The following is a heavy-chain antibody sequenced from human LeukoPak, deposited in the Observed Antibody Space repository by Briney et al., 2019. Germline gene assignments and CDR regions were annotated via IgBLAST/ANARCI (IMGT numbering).Heavy chain of an antibody. CDR1: GFTFSSYA. J-gene: IGHJ4*02. V-gene: IGHV3-23*01. CDR3: ARHYYYDSSGYYLEFDY. D-gene: IGHD3-22*01. Sequence: PGGSLRLSCAASGFTFSSYAMSWVRQAPGKGLEWVSAISGSGGSTYYADSVKGRFTISRDNSKNMLYLQMNSLRAEDTAVYYCARHYYYDSSGYYLEFDYWGQGTLVTVSS. CDR2: ISGSGGST.